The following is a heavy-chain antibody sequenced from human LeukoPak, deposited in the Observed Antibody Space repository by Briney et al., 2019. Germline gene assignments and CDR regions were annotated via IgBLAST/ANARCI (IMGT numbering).Heavy chain of an antibody. J-gene: IGHJ4*02. Sequence: GGSLRLSCAASGFTISTYVMNWVRQAPGKGLEWVSSVSESADRTFYADSVKGRFTISRDNSKNTLYLQMNSLRAEDTAVYYCAKDRFGAGDRGHYFDYWGQGTLVTVSS. V-gene: IGHV3-23*01. CDR1: GFTISTYV. D-gene: IGHD3-10*01. CDR3: AKDRFGAGDRGHYFDY. CDR2: VSESADRT.